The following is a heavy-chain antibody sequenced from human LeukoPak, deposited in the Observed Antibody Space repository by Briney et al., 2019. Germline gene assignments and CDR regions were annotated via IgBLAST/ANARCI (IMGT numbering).Heavy chain of an antibody. D-gene: IGHD1-1*01. CDR3: TKGGTSDY. CDR1: GFTFSGSA. CDR2: IRSKANSYAT. V-gene: IGHV3-73*01. J-gene: IGHJ4*02. Sequence: PGGSLRLSCAASGFTFSGSAMHWVRQASGKGLEWVGRIRSKANSYATAYAASVKGRFTISRDDSKNTAYLQMNSLKTKDTAVYYCTKGGTSDYWGQGTLVTVSS.